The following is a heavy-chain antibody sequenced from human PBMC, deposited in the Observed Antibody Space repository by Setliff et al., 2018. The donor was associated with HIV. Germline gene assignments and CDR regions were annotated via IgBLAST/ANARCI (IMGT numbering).Heavy chain of an antibody. V-gene: IGHV1-3*04. CDR2: IDTDNGYR. CDR3: ARWCAAAGCYPAIYHFDS. Sequence: ASVKVSCKASGFTFSKSAIHWVRQAPGQRLEWVGRIDTDNGYRRYSPKLQGRVTITKDTSANTAYMELRGLRSEDTAVYYCARWCAAAGCYPAIYHFDSWGQGTLVTVSS. D-gene: IGHD2-2*01. J-gene: IGHJ4*02. CDR1: GFTFSKSA.